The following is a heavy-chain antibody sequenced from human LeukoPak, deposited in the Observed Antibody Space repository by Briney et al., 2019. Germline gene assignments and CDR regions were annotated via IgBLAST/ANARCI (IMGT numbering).Heavy chain of an antibody. V-gene: IGHV1-46*01. Sequence: GASVKVSCKASGYTFTSYLIHWVGKAPEQGLDWMGIINPSGGSTSYAQKFQGRVTMTRDMSTSTVYMELSSLRSEDTAVYYCARAPRLSPFDPWGQGTLVTVSS. CDR1: GYTFTSYL. CDR2: INPSGGST. CDR3: ARAPRLSPFDP. J-gene: IGHJ5*02.